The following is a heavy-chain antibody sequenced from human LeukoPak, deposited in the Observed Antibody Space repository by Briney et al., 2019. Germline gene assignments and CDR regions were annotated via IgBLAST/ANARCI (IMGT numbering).Heavy chain of an antibody. V-gene: IGHV3-30*02. CDR3: AKGSSPATYYDFWSGYYFDY. D-gene: IGHD3-3*01. Sequence: LPGGSLRLSCAASGFTFSSYGMHWVRQAPGKGLEWVAFIRYDGSNKYYADSVKGRFTISRDNSKNTLYLQMNSLRAEDTAVYYCAKGSSPATYYDFWSGYYFDYWGQGTLVTVSS. J-gene: IGHJ4*02. CDR2: IRYDGSNK. CDR1: GFTFSSYG.